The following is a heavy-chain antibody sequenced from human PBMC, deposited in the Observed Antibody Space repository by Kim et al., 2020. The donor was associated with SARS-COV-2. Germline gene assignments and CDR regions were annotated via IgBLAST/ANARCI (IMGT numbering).Heavy chain of an antibody. J-gene: IGHJ5*02. D-gene: IGHD3-9*01. CDR1: GGSISSGGYY. V-gene: IGHV4-31*03. Sequence: SETLSLTCTVSGGSISSGGYYWSWIRQHPGKGLEWIGYIYYSGSTYYNPSLKSRVTISVDTSKNQFSLKLSSVTAADTAVYYCASGELGIDILTGYYTHWFDPWGQGTLVTVSS. CDR2: IYYSGST. CDR3: ASGELGIDILTGYYTHWFDP.